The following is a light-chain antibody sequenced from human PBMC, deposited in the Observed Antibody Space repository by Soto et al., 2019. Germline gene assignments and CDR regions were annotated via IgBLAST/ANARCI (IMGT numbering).Light chain of an antibody. CDR1: SSDVGSYNY. J-gene: IGLJ1*01. V-gene: IGLV2-14*01. Sequence: QSVLTQPASVSGSPGQSITISCTGTSSDVGSYNYVSWYQQRPGKAPKVMIYDVSNRPSGVSYRFSGSKSGNTASLTISGLQAEDEADYYCSSYTTSSTYVFGTGT. CDR2: DVS. CDR3: SSYTTSSTYV.